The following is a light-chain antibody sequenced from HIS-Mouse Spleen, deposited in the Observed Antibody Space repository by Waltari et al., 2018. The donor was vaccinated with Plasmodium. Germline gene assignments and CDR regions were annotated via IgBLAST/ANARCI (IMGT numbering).Light chain of an antibody. V-gene: IGLV3-1*01. CDR1: KLGDKY. Sequence: SYELTQPPSVSVSPGQTASITCSVDKLGDKYACWYQQKPGQSPVLVIYQDSKRPSGIPERVSGSNSGNTATLTISGTQAMDEADYYCQAWDSSTAVVFGGGTKLTVL. CDR3: QAWDSSTAVV. J-gene: IGLJ2*01. CDR2: QDS.